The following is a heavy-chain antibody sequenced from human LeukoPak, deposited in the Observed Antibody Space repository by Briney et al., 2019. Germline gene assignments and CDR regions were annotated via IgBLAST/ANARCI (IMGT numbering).Heavy chain of an antibody. CDR3: ARILGSGSYYEARYFDL. CDR2: IYYSGST. Sequence: SETLSLTCTVSGGSVSSGSYYWSWIRQPPGKGLEWIGYIYYSGSTNYSPSLKSRVTISVDTSKNQFSLKLSSVTAADTAVYYCARILGSGSYYEARYFDLWGRGTLVTVSS. D-gene: IGHD1-26*01. V-gene: IGHV4-61*01. CDR1: GGSVSSGSYY. J-gene: IGHJ2*01.